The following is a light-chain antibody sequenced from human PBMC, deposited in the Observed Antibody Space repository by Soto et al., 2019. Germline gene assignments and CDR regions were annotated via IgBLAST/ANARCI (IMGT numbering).Light chain of an antibody. V-gene: IGKV3-15*01. CDR1: QSVSSSY. J-gene: IGKJ2*01. Sequence: EIELMQSPGPPSLYTGERATLSCRAIQSVSSSYLAWYQQKPGQAPRLLIYGASTRATGIPARFSGSGSGTEFTLTISSLQSEDYAVYYCQQYNNWPPYTFGQGTKVDI. CDR2: GAS. CDR3: QQYNNWPPYT.